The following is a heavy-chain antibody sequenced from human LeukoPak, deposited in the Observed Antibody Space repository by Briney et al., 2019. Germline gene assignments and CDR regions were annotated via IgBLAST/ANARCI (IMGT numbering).Heavy chain of an antibody. CDR2: ISAYNGNT. Sequence: ASVKVSCKASGYTFTSYGISWVRQAPGQGLEWMGWISAYNGNTNYAQKLQGRVTMTTDTSTSTAYMELRSLRSDDTAVYYCARDQIIAVAGTSIDYYYGMDVWGQGTTVTVSS. D-gene: IGHD6-19*01. J-gene: IGHJ6*02. V-gene: IGHV1-18*01. CDR1: GYTFTSYG. CDR3: ARDQIIAVAGTSIDYYYGMDV.